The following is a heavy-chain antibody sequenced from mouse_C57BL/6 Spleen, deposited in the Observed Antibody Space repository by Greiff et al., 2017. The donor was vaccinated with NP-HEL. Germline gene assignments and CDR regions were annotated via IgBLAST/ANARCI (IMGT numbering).Heavy chain of an antibody. D-gene: IGHD1-1*01. J-gene: IGHJ2*01. CDR1: GYTFTDYY. CDR2: IYPGSGNT. V-gene: IGHV1-76*01. Sequence: VQLQQSGAELVRPGASVKLSCKASGYTFTDYYINWVKQRPGQGLEWIARIYPGSGNTYYNEKFKGKATLTAEKSSSTAYMQLSRLTSEAPAGYFCARNDGYGSDYFDYWGQGTTLTVSS. CDR3: ARNDGYGSDYFDY.